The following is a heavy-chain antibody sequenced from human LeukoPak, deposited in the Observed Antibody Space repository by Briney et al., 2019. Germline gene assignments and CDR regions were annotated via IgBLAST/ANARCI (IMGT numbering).Heavy chain of an antibody. J-gene: IGHJ5*02. CDR3: ARLPHDYSNYVQFDP. CDR2: IIPIFGTA. V-gene: IGHV1-69*05. CDR1: GGTFSSYA. D-gene: IGHD4-11*01. Sequence: SVKVSSKASGGTFSSYAISWVRQAPGQGLEWMGGIIPIFGTANYAQKFQGRVTITTDESTSTAYMELSSLRSEDTAVYYCARLPHDYSNYVQFDPWGQGTLVTVSS.